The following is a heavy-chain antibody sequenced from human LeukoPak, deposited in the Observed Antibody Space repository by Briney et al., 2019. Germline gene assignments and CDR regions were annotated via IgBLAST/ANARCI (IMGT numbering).Heavy chain of an antibody. CDR3: ARSSDRSSWYSFFGY. CDR1: GYTFTGYY. D-gene: IGHD6-13*01. Sequence: ASVKVSCKASGYTFTGYYMHWVRQAPGQGLEWMGWINPNSGGTNYAQKFQGRVTMTRDTSISTAYMALSRLRSDDTAVYYCARSSDRSSWYSFFGYWGQGTLVTVSS. V-gene: IGHV1-2*02. J-gene: IGHJ4*02. CDR2: INPNSGGT.